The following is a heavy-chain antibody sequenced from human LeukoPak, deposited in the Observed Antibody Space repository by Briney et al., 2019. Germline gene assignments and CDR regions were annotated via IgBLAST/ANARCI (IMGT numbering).Heavy chain of an antibody. J-gene: IGHJ4*02. D-gene: IGHD3-22*01. CDR3: ARSYDSSRMVSY. V-gene: IGHV4-30-4*01. CDR2: IYYSGST. CDR1: GGSISSGDYY. Sequence: SQTLSLTCTVSGGSISSGDYYWSRIRQPPGKGLEWIGYIYYSGSTYYNPSLKSRVTISVDTSKNQFSLKLSSVTAADTAVYYCARSYDSSRMVSYWGQGTLVTVSS.